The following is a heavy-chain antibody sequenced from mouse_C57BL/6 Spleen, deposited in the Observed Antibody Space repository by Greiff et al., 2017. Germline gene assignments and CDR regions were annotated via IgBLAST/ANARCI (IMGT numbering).Heavy chain of an antibody. V-gene: IGHV1-69*01. CDR3: ASRYDGYPFAY. J-gene: IGHJ3*01. CDR1: GYTFTSYW. CDR2: IDPSDSYT. Sequence: QVQLQQPGAELVMPGASVKLSCKASGYTFTSYWMHWVKQRPGQGLEWIGEIDPSDSYTNYNQKFKGKSTLTVDKSSSTAYMQLSSLTSEDSAVYYCASRYDGYPFAYWGQGTLVTVSA. D-gene: IGHD2-3*01.